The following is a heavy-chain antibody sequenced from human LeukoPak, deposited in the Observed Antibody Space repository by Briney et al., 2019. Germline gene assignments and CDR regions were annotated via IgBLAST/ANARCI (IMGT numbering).Heavy chain of an antibody. V-gene: IGHV4-61*08. CDR3: ARDWSHTAPYYYGMDV. CDR2: IYYSGST. J-gene: IGHJ6*02. Sequence: PSETLSLTCTVSGASFSSGGQYWNWIRQSPGKGLEWVGYIYYSGSTNYNPSLKSRVTISVDTSKNQFSLKLSSVTAADTAVYYCARDWSHTAPYYYGMDVWGQGTTVTVSS. CDR1: GASFSSGGQY. D-gene: IGHD5-18*01.